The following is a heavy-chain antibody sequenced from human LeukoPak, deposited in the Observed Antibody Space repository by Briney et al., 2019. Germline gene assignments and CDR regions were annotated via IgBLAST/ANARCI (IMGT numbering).Heavy chain of an antibody. Sequence: SETLSLTCTVSGDSISIYYWSWIRQPPGKGLEWIGYIYYSGSTNYNPSLKSRVTISVDTSKNQFSLKLSSVTAADTAVYYCARDHVSSGYWALDYWGQGTLVTVSS. CDR3: ARDHVSSGYWALDY. D-gene: IGHD3-22*01. CDR2: IYYSGST. V-gene: IGHV4-59*01. J-gene: IGHJ4*02. CDR1: GDSISIYY.